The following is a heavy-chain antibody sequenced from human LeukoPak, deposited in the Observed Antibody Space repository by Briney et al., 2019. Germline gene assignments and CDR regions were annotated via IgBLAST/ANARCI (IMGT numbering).Heavy chain of an antibody. D-gene: IGHD6-13*01. Sequence: GGSLRLSCAASGFTFSSYSMNWVRQAPGKGLEWVSYISSHKTYIYYADSVKDRFTISRDNAKSSLYLQMNSLRAEDTAVYYCASPVAVDPWGQGTLVTVSS. V-gene: IGHV3-21*01. CDR2: ISSHKTYI. CDR3: ASPVAVDP. J-gene: IGHJ5*02. CDR1: GFTFSSYS.